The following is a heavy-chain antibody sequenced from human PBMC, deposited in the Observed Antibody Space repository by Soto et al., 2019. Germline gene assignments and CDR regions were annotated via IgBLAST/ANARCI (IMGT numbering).Heavy chain of an antibody. D-gene: IGHD1-26*01. CDR1: GGSISSSSYY. CDR3: ASEPLKWELLFAFDI. V-gene: IGHV4-39*07. CDR2: IYYSGST. Sequence: SETLSLTCTVSGGSISSSSYYWGWIRQPPGKGLEWIGSIYYSGSTYYNPSLKSRVTISVDTSKNQFSLKLSSVTAADTAVYYCASEPLKWELLFAFDIWGQGTMDTVSS. J-gene: IGHJ3*02.